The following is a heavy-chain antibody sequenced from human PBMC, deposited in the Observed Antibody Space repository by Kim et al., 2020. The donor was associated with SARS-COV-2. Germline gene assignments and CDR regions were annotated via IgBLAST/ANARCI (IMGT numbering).Heavy chain of an antibody. D-gene: IGHD3-3*01. J-gene: IGHJ5*02. CDR3: AREGALRITIFGVVPNWFDP. CDR1: GGTFSSYA. Sequence: SVKVSCKASGGTFSSYAISWVRQAPGQGLEWMGRIIPILGIANYAQKFQGRVTITADKSTSTAYMELSSLRSEDTAVYYCAREGALRITIFGVVPNWFDPWGQGTLVTVSS. CDR2: IIPILGIA. V-gene: IGHV1-69*04.